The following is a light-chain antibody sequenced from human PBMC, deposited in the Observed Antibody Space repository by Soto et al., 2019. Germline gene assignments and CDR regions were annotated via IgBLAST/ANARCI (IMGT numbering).Light chain of an antibody. CDR2: DAS. J-gene: IGKJ1*01. V-gene: IGKV3-11*01. Sequence: EIVLTQSPATLSLSPGERATLSCRASQSVSSYLAWYQQKPGQAPRLLTYDASNRATGIPARFSGSGSGTDFTLTISSLEPEDFAVYYCQQYGDSPTFGQGTKVDIK. CDR3: QQYGDSPT. CDR1: QSVSSY.